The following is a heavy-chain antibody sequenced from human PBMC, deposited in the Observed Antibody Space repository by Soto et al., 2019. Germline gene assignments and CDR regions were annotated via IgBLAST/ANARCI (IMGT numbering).Heavy chain of an antibody. D-gene: IGHD1-26*01. CDR2: ISSSSSTI. V-gene: IGHV3-48*01. CDR3: AKENIVGATET. J-gene: IGHJ4*02. CDR1: GFTSSRYN. Sequence: GFLRLSCAASGFTSSRYNMNWVRQAPGKGLEWVSYISSSSSTIYYADSVKGRFTISRDNSKNTLYLQMNSLRAEDTAVYYCAKENIVGATETWAQGTLFTVYS.